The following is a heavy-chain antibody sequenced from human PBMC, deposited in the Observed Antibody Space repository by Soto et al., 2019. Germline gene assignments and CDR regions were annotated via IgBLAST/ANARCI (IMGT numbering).Heavy chain of an antibody. V-gene: IGHV4-59*01. CDR1: GGSMSTFY. D-gene: IGHD7-27*01. CDR2: IYYTGST. CDR3: ARSSGVSFDY. J-gene: IGHJ4*02. Sequence: QVQLQESGPGLVKPSETLSLTCTVSGGSMSTFYWSWIRQPPGKGLEWIGYIYYTGSTNYNPSLKSRVTISVDTSKNQFSLKLSSVTAADTAVSYCARSSGVSFDYWGQGILVTVSA.